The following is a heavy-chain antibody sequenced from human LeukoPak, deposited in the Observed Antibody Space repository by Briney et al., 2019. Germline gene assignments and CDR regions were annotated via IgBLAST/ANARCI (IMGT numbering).Heavy chain of an antibody. V-gene: IGHV5-51*01. CDR1: GFTFTAYW. J-gene: IGHJ6*02. CDR3: ARSEQFVWFGDARRPYYSGMDV. CDR2: IYPGDSYT. D-gene: IGHD3-10*01. Sequence: GEALKISLKGSGFTFTAYWIDWVRQVPGKGPEWMGIIYPGDSYTRYSPYLQGQVTISADKSISTAYLQWSRLKAPDTAMYYRARSEQFVWFGDARRPYYSGMDVWGQGTTVTVSS.